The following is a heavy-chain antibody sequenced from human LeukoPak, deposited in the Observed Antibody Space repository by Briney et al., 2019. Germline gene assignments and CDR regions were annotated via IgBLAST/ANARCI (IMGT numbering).Heavy chain of an antibody. CDR2: ISSSSSSI. Sequence: GGSLRLSCAASGFTFSSYSMNWVRQAPGKGLEWVSSISSSSSSIYYADSVKGRFTISRDNARNSLYLQMNSLRAEDTAVYYCARDREVLIPARWFDPWGQGTLVTVSS. CDR1: GFTFSSYS. J-gene: IGHJ5*02. D-gene: IGHD2-2*01. V-gene: IGHV3-21*01. CDR3: ARDREVLIPARWFDP.